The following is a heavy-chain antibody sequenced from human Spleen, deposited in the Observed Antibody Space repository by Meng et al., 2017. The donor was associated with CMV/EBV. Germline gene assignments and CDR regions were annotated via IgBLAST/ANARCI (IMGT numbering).Heavy chain of an antibody. D-gene: IGHD2-2*02. V-gene: IGHV3-21*01. J-gene: IGHJ4*02. CDR2: ISSSSSYI. CDR3: AREIVVVPAAIRGDDY. Sequence: GGSLRLSCAASGFTFSSYWMHWVRQAPGKGLEWVSSISSSSSYIYYADSVKGRFTISRDNAKNSLYLQMNSLRAEDTAVYYCAREIVVVPAAIRGDDYWGQGTLVTVSS. CDR1: GFTFSSYW.